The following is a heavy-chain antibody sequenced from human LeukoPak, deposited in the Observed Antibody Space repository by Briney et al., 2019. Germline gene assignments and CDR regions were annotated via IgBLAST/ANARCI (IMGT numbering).Heavy chain of an antibody. Sequence: GGPLRLSCAASGFTFSSYAMHWVRQAPGKGLEWVAVISYDGSNKYYADSVKGRFTISRDNSKNTLYLQMNSLRAEDTAVYYCARGWEEAFDIWGQGTMVTVSS. CDR2: ISYDGSNK. J-gene: IGHJ3*02. D-gene: IGHD1-26*01. V-gene: IGHV3-30-3*01. CDR1: GFTFSSYA. CDR3: ARGWEEAFDI.